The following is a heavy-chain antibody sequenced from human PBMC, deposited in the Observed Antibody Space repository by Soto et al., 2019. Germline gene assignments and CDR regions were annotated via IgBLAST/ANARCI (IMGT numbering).Heavy chain of an antibody. J-gene: IGHJ4*02. Sequence: GGSLRLSCAASGFTFSNYVMSWVRQAPGKGLEWVSSISGSGDNTYYADSVKGRFTISRDNSKNTLFLQMNSLRAEDTAVYYCANLLLVRALGFDYWGQGTRVPVS. V-gene: IGHV3-23*01. CDR1: GFTFSNYV. CDR2: ISGSGDNT. D-gene: IGHD3-10*01. CDR3: ANLLLVRALGFDY.